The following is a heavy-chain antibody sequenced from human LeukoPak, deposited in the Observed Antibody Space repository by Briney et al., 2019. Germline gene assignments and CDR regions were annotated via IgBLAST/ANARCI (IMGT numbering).Heavy chain of an antibody. V-gene: IGHV3-7*01. CDR2: IKQDGSEK. D-gene: IGHD3-10*01. CDR3: ARAMVRGVIPY. Sequence: PGGSLRLSCAASGFTFSSYWMSWVRQAPGKGLEWVADIKQDGSEKYYVDSVKGRFTISRDNSRNIMNLQTDSLRPEDTALYYCARAMVRGVIPYWGQGTLVTVSS. J-gene: IGHJ4*02. CDR1: GFTFSSYW.